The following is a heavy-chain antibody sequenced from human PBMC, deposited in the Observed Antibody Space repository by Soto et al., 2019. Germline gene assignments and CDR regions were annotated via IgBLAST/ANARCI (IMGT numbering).Heavy chain of an antibody. J-gene: IGHJ3*02. Sequence: QVQLQESGPGLVKPSETLSLTCFVSGDSISSGDYYWSWIRQPPGKGLELIGYIHHSGKTYYNPSLKSRVSISIDMSNNQFSVRLSSVTAADTAVHFCARWVTYDTTGIDAFDIWGQGTMVTVSS. CDR2: IHHSGKT. D-gene: IGHD2-8*02. CDR3: ARWVTYDTTGIDAFDI. V-gene: IGHV4-30-4*01. CDR1: GDSISSGDYY.